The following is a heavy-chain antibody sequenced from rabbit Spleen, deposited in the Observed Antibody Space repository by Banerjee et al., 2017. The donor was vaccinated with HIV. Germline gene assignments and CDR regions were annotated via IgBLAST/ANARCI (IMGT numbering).Heavy chain of an antibody. CDR1: GFSFSSSDY. Sequence: QEQLEESGGDLVKPGASLTLTCIASGFSFSSSDYICWVRQAPGKGLEWIACIYAGSSGFVGASYYASWATGRFTISKTSSTTVTLQATSLTVADTATYFCARGDANNGWALALWGPGTLVTV. V-gene: IGHV1S45*01. CDR2: IYAGSSGFVGAS. J-gene: IGHJ6*01. D-gene: IGHD3-1*01. CDR3: ARGDANNGWALAL.